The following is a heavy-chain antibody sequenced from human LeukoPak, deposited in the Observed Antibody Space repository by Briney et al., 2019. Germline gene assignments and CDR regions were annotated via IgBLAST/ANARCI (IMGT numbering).Heavy chain of an antibody. D-gene: IGHD6-19*01. CDR3: ARGADTGYSSDS. Sequence: GGSLRLSCAASGFTFSNYWMHWVRQAPGKGLVWVSRINSDARSTSYADSAKGRFTISRDNAKNTLYLQMNSLRAEDTAVYYCARGADTGYSSDSWGQGTLVTVSS. CDR2: INSDARST. V-gene: IGHV3-74*01. CDR1: GFTFSNYW. J-gene: IGHJ5*02.